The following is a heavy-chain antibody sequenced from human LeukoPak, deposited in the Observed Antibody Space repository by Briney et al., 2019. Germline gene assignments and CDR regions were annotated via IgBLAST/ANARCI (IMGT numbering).Heavy chain of an antibody. CDR1: GGSISSGGYY. CDR2: IYYSGST. J-gene: IGHJ3*02. CDR3: ARPRWPNVAFDI. Sequence: SQTLSLTCTVSGGSISSGGYYWSWIRQHPGKGLEWIGYIYYSGSTYYNPSLKSRVTISADTPKNQFSLKLSSVTAADTAVYYCARPRWPNVAFDIWGQGTMVTVSS. V-gene: IGHV4-31*03. D-gene: IGHD4-23*01.